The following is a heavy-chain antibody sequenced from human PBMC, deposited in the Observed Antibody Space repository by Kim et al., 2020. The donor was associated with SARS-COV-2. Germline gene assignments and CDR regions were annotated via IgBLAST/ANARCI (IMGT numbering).Heavy chain of an antibody. Sequence: GGSLRLSCAASGFTFSNAWMSWVRQAPGKGLEWVGRIKSKTDGGTTDYAAPVKGRFTISRDDSKNTLYLQMNSLKTEDTAVYYCTTEMATKKLYYFDYWGQGTLVTVSS. J-gene: IGHJ4*02. CDR1: GFTFSNAW. D-gene: IGHD5-12*01. V-gene: IGHV3-15*01. CDR3: TTEMATKKLYYFDY. CDR2: IKSKTDGGTT.